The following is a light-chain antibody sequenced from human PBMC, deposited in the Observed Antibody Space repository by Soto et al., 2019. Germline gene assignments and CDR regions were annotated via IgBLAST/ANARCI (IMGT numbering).Light chain of an antibody. V-gene: IGKV1-33*01. CDR3: QQYYSYPRRIT. J-gene: IGKJ5*01. CDR1: QDIRKF. Sequence: LEITHSPSTMTASEKDRVIITSQASQDIRKFLNWYQQKPGKAPKLLIHDASNLEKGVPSRFGGSGYGTDFTLTISCLQSEDFATYYCQQYYSYPRRITFGQGTRLEIK. CDR2: DAS.